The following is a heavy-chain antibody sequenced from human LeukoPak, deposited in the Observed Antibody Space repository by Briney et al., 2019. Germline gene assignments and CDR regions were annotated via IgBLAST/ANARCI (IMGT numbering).Heavy chain of an antibody. D-gene: IGHD2-2*01. CDR2: INPNSGGT. Sequence: ASVKVSCEASGYTFTGYYMHWVRQAPGQGLEWMGWINPNSGGTNYAQKFQGRVTMTRDTSISTAYMELSRLRSDDTAVYYCARPQLPFRYGMDVWGQGTTVTVSS. J-gene: IGHJ6*02. V-gene: IGHV1-2*02. CDR1: GYTFTGYY. CDR3: ARPQLPFRYGMDV.